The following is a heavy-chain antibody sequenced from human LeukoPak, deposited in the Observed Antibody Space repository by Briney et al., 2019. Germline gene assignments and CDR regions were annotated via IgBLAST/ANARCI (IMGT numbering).Heavy chain of an antibody. Sequence: SETLSLTCTVSGYSISSGYYWAWIRQPPGKGLDWIGSIYYNEITYYNPSLKSRVTISADTSKNQFSLRLSSVTAADTAVYYCASGDGYNQGYFDYWGQGTLVTVSS. CDR3: ASGDGYNQGYFDY. J-gene: IGHJ4*02. CDR1: GYSISSGYY. D-gene: IGHD5-24*01. V-gene: IGHV4-38-2*02. CDR2: IYYNEIT.